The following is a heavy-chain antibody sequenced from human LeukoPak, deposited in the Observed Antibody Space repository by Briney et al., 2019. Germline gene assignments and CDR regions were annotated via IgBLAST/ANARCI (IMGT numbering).Heavy chain of an antibody. CDR1: GGSISSSSYY. J-gene: IGHJ4*02. CDR2: IYYSGST. D-gene: IGHD3-10*01. V-gene: IGHV4-39*01. Sequence: PSETLSLTCTVSGGSISSSSYYWGWIRQPPGKGLEWIGSIYYSGSTYYNPSLKSRVTISVDTSKNQFSLKLSSVTAADTAVYYCDRGSGSYYNHVDYWGQGTLVTVSS. CDR3: DRGSGSYYNHVDY.